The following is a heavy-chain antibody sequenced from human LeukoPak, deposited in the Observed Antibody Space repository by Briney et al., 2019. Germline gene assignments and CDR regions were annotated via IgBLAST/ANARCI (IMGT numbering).Heavy chain of an antibody. CDR2: ITGSGSTI. CDR1: GFTFSNAW. D-gene: IGHD6-19*01. Sequence: GGSLRLSCAASGFTFSNAWMSWVRQAPGKGLEWVSYITGSGSTIFYADSVKGRFTMSRDTAKNALYLQMNGPRAEDTAVYYCARGGGWLDSWGQGTLVTVSS. J-gene: IGHJ4*02. V-gene: IGHV3-11*04. CDR3: ARGGGWLDS.